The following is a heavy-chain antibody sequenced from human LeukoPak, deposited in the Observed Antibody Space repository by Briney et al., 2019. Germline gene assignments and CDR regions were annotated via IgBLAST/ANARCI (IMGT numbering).Heavy chain of an antibody. CDR2: ISYDGSNK. CDR1: GFTFSSYG. J-gene: IGHJ4*02. V-gene: IGHV3-30*19. CDR3: ARDGKGYGSGTKGYVYFDY. Sequence: GGSLRLSCAASGFTFSSYGMHWVRQAPGKGLEWVAVISYDGSNKYYADSVKGRFTISRDNSKNTLYLQMNSLRAEDTAVYYCARDGKGYGSGTKGYVYFDYWGQGTLVTVSS. D-gene: IGHD3-10*01.